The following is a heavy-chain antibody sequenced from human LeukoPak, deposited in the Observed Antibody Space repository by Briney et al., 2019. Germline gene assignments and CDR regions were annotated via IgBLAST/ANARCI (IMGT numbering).Heavy chain of an antibody. J-gene: IGHJ4*02. CDR3: ARQVAAAGRIHDY. D-gene: IGHD6-13*01. CDR2: IYYSGST. Sequence: SETLSLTCTVSGGSISSSSYYWGWIRQPPGKGLEWIGSIYYSGSTYYNPSLKSRVTISVDTSKNQFSLKLSSVTAADTALYYCARQVAAAGRIHDYWGQGTLVTVSS. V-gene: IGHV4-39*01. CDR1: GGSISSSSYY.